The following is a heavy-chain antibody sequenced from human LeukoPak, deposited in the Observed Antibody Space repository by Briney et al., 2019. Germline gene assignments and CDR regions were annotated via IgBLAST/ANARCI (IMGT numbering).Heavy chain of an antibody. V-gene: IGHV1-8*02. CDR2: MNPNSGNT. Sequence: ASVKVSCKVSGGTFSSYAISWVRQATGQGLEWMGWMNPNSGNTGYAQKFQGRVTMTRNTSISTAYMELSSLRSEDTAVYYCASEGGSGXKAFHYWGQGTLVTVSS. CDR1: GGTFSSYA. J-gene: IGHJ4*02. CDR3: ASEGGSGXKAFHY. D-gene: IGHD3-22*01.